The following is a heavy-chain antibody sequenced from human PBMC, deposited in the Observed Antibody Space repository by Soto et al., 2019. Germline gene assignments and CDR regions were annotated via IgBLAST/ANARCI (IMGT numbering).Heavy chain of an antibody. CDR3: ATGLAVANWFDP. D-gene: IGHD6-19*01. V-gene: IGHV3-23*01. Sequence: EVQLLESGGGLVQPGGSLRLSCAASGFTFSSYAMSWVRQAPGKGLEWVSSISGSGGSTYYADSVKGRFTISRDNSKNKLYLQMNSLRAENTAVYYCATGLAVANWFDPWGQGTLVTVSS. CDR1: GFTFSSYA. CDR2: ISGSGGST. J-gene: IGHJ5*02.